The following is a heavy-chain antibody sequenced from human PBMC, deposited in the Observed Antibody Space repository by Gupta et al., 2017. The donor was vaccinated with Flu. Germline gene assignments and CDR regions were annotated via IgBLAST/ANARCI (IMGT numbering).Heavy chain of an antibody. CDR2: IYSGGGT. D-gene: IGHD6-13*01. Sequence: EVQLAESGGGLVQPGGSLRLSCVASGFTVNSNYMSWVPQAPGKGLEWVSGIYSGGGTYYADSVEGRFTISRDNSQNTLYLQMNSLKPEDTAVYYCARDRSSPGGWDRFYHGTDVWGQGTTVTVSS. CDR1: GFTVNSNY. V-gene: IGHV3-66*02. CDR3: ARDRSSPGGWDRFYHGTDV. J-gene: IGHJ6*02.